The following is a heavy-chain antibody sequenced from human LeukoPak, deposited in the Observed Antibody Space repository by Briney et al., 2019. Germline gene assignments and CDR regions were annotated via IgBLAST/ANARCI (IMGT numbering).Heavy chain of an antibody. CDR3: AKEMNWNYVGYYYYYIDV. CDR1: GGTFSSYA. J-gene: IGHJ6*03. CDR2: IIPIFGTA. V-gene: IGHV1-69*05. Sequence: VASVKVSCKASGGTFSSYAISWVRQAPGQGLEWMGRIIPIFGTANYAQKFQGRVTITTDESTSTAYMELSSLRSEDTAVYYCAKEMNWNYVGYYYYYIDVWGKGTTVTVSS. D-gene: IGHD1-7*01.